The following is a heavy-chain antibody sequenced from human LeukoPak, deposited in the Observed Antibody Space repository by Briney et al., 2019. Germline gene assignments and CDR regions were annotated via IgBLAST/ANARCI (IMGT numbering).Heavy chain of an antibody. CDR1: GGTFSSYA. J-gene: IGHJ6*04. CDR3: ARDRYVGSSYEMDV. V-gene: IGHV1-69*13. D-gene: IGHD6-13*01. CDR2: IIPIFGTA. Sequence: GASVKVSCRASGGTFSSYAISWVRQAPGQGLEWMGGIIPIFGTANYAQKFQGRVTITADESTSTAYMELSSLRSEDTAVYYCARDRYVGSSYEMDVWGKGTTVTVSS.